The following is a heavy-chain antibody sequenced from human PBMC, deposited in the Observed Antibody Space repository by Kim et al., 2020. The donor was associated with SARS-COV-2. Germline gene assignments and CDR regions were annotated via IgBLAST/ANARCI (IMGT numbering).Heavy chain of an antibody. CDR2: ISSSSSYT. V-gene: IGHV3-11*06. J-gene: IGHJ4*02. Sequence: GGSLRLSCAASAFTFSDYYMSWIRQAPGKGLEWVSYISSSSSYTNYADSVKGRFTISRDNAKNSLYLQMNSLRAEDTAVYYCARDCSGGSCYGYWGQGTLVTVSS. D-gene: IGHD2-15*01. CDR1: AFTFSDYY. CDR3: ARDCSGGSCYGY.